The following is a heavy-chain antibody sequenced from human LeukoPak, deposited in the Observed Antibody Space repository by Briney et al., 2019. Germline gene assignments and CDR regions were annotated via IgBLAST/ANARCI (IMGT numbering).Heavy chain of an antibody. D-gene: IGHD1-26*01. CDR1: GFTFSTYD. Sequence: GGSLRPSCAASGFTFSTYDMTWVRQAPGKGLEWVSSISGSGRNTYHADSVKGRFTISRDNFRNTLYLQMNSLRAEDAAVYYCAKIGSAANTDYWGQGTLVIVSS. CDR2: ISGSGRNT. CDR3: AKIGSAANTDY. J-gene: IGHJ4*02. V-gene: IGHV3-23*01.